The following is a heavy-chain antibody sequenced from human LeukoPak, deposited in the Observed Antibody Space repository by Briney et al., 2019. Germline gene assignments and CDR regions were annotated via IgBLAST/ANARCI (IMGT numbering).Heavy chain of an antibody. V-gene: IGHV5-10-1*01. CDR2: IDPSDSYT. D-gene: IGHD3-22*01. Sequence: GESLKISCKSSGYSFTCFWINWVRQMPGKGLEWMGRIDPSDSYTNYSPSFQGHVTISADKSISTAYLQWSSLKASDTAMYDCASNYYDSKRDYRGQRTVVTVSS. CDR3: ASNYYDSKRDY. J-gene: IGHJ4*02. CDR1: GYSFTCFW.